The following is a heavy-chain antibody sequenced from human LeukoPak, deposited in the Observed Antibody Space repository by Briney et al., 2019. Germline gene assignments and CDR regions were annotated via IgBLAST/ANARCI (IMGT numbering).Heavy chain of an antibody. CDR2: IVVGSGNT. V-gene: IGHV1-58*02. CDR3: ATAVAVAGDAFDI. CDR1: GFTFTSSA. J-gene: IGHJ3*02. Sequence: GASVKVSCKASGFTFTSSAMQWVRQARRQRLEWIGWIVVGSGNTNYAQKFQERVTITRDMSTSTAYMELSSLRSEDTAVYYCATAVAVAGDAFDIWGQGTMVTVSS. D-gene: IGHD6-19*01.